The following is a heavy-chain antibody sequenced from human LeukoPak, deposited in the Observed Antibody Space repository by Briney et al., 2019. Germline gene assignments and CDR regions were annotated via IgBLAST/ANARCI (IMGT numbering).Heavy chain of an antibody. D-gene: IGHD3-22*01. CDR3: ARTRYYYDSSGRNYHFDY. CDR2: IIPIFGTA. V-gene: IGHV1-69*13. Sequence: SVKVSCKASGGTFSSYAISWVRQAPGQGLEWMGGIIPIFGTANYAQKFQGRVTITADESTSTAYMELSSLRSEDTAVYYCARTRYYYDSSGRNYHFDYWGQGTLVTVSS. CDR1: GGTFSSYA. J-gene: IGHJ4*02.